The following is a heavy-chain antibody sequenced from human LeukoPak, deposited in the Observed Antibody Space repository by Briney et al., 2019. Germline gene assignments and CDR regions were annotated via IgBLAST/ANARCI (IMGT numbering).Heavy chain of an antibody. V-gene: IGHV3-23*01. CDR1: GFTFSSYA. J-gene: IGHJ4*02. D-gene: IGHD3-10*01. CDR3: ANRRGRPPVGYYFDY. Sequence: GGSLRLSCAASGFTFSSYAMSWVRPSPGKGLEWVSAISGGGGSTYYADSVKGRFTISRDDSKNTLYLQMNSLRAEDTAVYYCANRRGRPPVGYYFDYWGQGTLVTVSS. CDR2: ISGGGGST.